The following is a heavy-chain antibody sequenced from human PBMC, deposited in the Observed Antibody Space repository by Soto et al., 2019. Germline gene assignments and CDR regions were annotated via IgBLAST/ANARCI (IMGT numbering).Heavy chain of an antibody. V-gene: IGHV3-23*01. J-gene: IGHJ4*02. CDR1: GFKFRNFV. Sequence: EVQLLESGGGMVQPGGSLRVSCAASGFKFRNFVMSWVRQAPGKGLEWVSAIRGTGGETFYADSVNGRFTISRDNSNNTLYLQMNNLRDADTALYFCAQDRGWGVVSPSHDYWGQGTLVTVSS. CDR2: IRGTGGET. D-gene: IGHD2-21*01. CDR3: AQDRGWGVVSPSHDY.